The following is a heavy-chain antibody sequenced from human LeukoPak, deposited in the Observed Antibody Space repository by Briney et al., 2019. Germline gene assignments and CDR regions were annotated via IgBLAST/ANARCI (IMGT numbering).Heavy chain of an antibody. V-gene: IGHV1-69*04. J-gene: IGHJ4*02. CDR3: ARDRTPIVVVPAAIPCLSG. CDR1: GGTFSSYT. CDR2: IIPILGIA. Sequence: ASVKVSCKASGGTFSSYTISWVRQAPGQGLVWMGRIIPILGIANYAQKFQGRVTITADKSTSTAYMELSSLRSEDTAVYYCARDRTPIVVVPAAIPCLSGWGQGTLVTVSS. D-gene: IGHD2-2*02.